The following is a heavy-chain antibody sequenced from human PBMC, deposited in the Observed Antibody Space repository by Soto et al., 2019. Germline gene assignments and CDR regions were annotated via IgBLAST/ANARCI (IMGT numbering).Heavy chain of an antibody. J-gene: IGHJ3*02. V-gene: IGHV3-11*01. CDR2: ISSSGTGI. CDR1: GFTFRASY. Sequence: QVQLVESGGGWVKPGGSLSLSCAAPGFTFRASYMTWIRQAPGKGLEWVSYISSSGTGIYYADSVKGRFTISRDNAKNSLYLQMSSLRAEDTAVYYCARAYSDAFDIWGQGTMVTVSS. CDR3: ARAYSDAFDI. D-gene: IGHD2-15*01.